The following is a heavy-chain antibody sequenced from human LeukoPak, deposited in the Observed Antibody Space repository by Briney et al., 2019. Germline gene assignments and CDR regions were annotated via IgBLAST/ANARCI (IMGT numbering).Heavy chain of an antibody. D-gene: IGHD6-13*01. CDR1: GYSISSGYY. CDR2: IYHRGST. CDR3: ARDRRSSSRFDY. J-gene: IGHJ4*02. Sequence: SETLSLTCTVSGYSISSGYYWGWIRQPPGKGLEWIGSIYHRGSTYYNPSLKSRVTISVDTSKNQFSLKLSSVTAADTAVYYCARDRRSSSRFDYWGQGTLVTVSS. V-gene: IGHV4-38-2*02.